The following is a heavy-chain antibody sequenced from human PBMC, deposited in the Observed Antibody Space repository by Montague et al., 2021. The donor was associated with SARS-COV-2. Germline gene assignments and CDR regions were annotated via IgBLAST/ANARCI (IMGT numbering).Heavy chain of an antibody. D-gene: IGHD3-10*01. CDR1: GASISTGAYY. J-gene: IGHJ4*02. CDR3: ATASGSGSLGFHY. CDR2: IYYSGTI. V-gene: IGHV4-31*03. Sequence: TLSLTCTVSGASISTGAYYWSWIRQHPEKGLEWIGYIYYSGTIYYNPSLKSRVTISLDTSNNHSSLKLSSVTAADTAVYYCATASGSGSLGFHYWGQGTLVLVS.